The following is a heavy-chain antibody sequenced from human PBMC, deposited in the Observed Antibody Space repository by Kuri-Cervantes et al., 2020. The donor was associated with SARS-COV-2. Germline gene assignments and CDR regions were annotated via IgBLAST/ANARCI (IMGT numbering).Heavy chain of an antibody. J-gene: IGHJ4*02. Sequence: LSLTCAASVFTFSSYAMHWVRQAPGKGLEWVAVISYDGSNKYYADSVKGRFTISRDNAKHSLSLQLNSLRVEDTAVYYCARVGTSTGYYFDYWGQGTLVTVSS. CDR2: ISYDGSNK. CDR3: ARVGTSTGYYFDY. CDR1: VFTFSSYA. D-gene: IGHD2-2*01. V-gene: IGHV3-30*07.